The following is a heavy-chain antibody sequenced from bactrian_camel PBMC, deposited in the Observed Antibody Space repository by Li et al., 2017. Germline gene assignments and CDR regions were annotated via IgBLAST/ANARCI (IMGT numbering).Heavy chain of an antibody. CDR3: AASPSWGSWNRAEYQY. J-gene: IGHJ4*01. Sequence: HVQLVESGGRSVQAGGSLTLSCAASGYTSSYSMGWFRQAPGKEREGVASISCAGRPTYADSVKGRFSISRDTGKKTVYMEMNSLKPEDTAMYYCAASPSWGSWNRAEYQYGGQGTQVTVS. CDR1: GYTSSYS. CDR2: ISCAGRP. V-gene: IGHV3S53*01. D-gene: IGHD6*01.